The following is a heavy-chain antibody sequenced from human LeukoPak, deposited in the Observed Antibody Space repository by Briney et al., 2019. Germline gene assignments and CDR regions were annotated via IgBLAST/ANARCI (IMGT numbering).Heavy chain of an antibody. CDR3: ARELEIAVAGTLGY. CDR2: IWYDGSNK. D-gene: IGHD6-19*01. CDR1: GFTFSSYG. V-gene: IGHV3-33*01. J-gene: IGHJ4*02. Sequence: GGSLRLSCAASGFTFSSYGMHWVRQAPGKGLEWVAVIWYDGSNKYYADSVKGRFTISRDNSKNTLYLQMKSLRAEDTAVYYCARELEIAVAGTLGYWGQGTLVTVSS.